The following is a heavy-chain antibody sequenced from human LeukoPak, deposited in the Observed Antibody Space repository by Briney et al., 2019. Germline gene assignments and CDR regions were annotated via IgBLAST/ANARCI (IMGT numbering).Heavy chain of an antibody. D-gene: IGHD6-13*01. V-gene: IGHV1-2*02. CDR3: ARDRYSSSWYGYYYYYMDV. Sequence: ASVKVSCKASGHTFNTYNINWVRQAPGQGLEWMGWINPNSGGTNYAQKFQGRVTMTRDTSISTAYMELSRLRSDDTAVYYCARDRYSSSWYGYYYYYMDVWGKGTTVTVSS. J-gene: IGHJ6*03. CDR2: INPNSGGT. CDR1: GHTFNTYN.